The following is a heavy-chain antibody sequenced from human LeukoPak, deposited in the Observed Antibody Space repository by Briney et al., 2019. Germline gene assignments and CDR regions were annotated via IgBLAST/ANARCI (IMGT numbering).Heavy chain of an antibody. Sequence: SETLSLTCTVSGGSISSSSYYWGWIRQPPGKGLEWIGGIYYSGSTYYKPSLKSRVTISVDTSKNQFSLKLSSVTAADTAVYYCARQVAYSGYDRNTIDYWGQGTLVTVSS. CDR1: GGSISSSSYY. CDR3: ARQVAYSGYDRNTIDY. D-gene: IGHD5-12*01. V-gene: IGHV4-39*01. J-gene: IGHJ4*02. CDR2: IYYSGST.